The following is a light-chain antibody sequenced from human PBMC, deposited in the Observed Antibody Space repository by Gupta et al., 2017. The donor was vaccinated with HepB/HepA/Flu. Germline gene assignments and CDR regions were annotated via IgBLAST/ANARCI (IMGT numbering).Light chain of an antibody. CDR2: HAS. V-gene: IGKV1-5*03. J-gene: IGKJ2*01. Sequence: DIQMTQTPSTLSASVGDRVTITCRASQSIDDWLAWYQQKPGKATKLLIYHASRLESGVPSRFSGSGSGTEFTLALSSLQPDDSAAYYCQQYKDTRHTFGQWTKLGIK. CDR1: QSIDDW. CDR3: QQYKDTRHT.